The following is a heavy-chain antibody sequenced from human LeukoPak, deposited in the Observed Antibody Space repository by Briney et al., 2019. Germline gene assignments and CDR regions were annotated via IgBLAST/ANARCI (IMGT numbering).Heavy chain of an antibody. D-gene: IGHD1-26*01. Sequence: GRSLRLSCTASGFPFSGHAMHWIRQAPGKGPEWLALISYDGSSEFYADSVKGRFTISRDNSKSTLYLQVNSLRPEDTAVYFCAREEEGELPDYWGQGTQVTVSS. V-gene: IGHV3-30*01. CDR2: ISYDGSSE. CDR1: GFPFSGHA. CDR3: AREEEGELPDY. J-gene: IGHJ4*02.